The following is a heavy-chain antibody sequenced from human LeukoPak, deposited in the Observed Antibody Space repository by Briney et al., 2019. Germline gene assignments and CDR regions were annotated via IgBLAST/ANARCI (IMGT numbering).Heavy chain of an antibody. D-gene: IGHD6-13*01. CDR3: ASGDSSSWYLSY. V-gene: IGHV1-18*01. J-gene: IGHJ4*02. Sequence: ASVKVSCKAPGYTFTSYGISWLRQAPGQGLEWMGWISAYNGNTNYAQKLQGRVTMTTDTSTSTAYMELRSLRSDDTAVYYCASGDSSSWYLSYWGQGTLVTVSS. CDR1: GYTFTSYG. CDR2: ISAYNGNT.